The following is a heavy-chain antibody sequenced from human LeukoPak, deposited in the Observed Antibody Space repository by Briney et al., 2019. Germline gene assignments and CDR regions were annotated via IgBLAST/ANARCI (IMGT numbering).Heavy chain of an antibody. V-gene: IGHV4-61*02. J-gene: IGHJ4*02. CDR1: SGSISSGSYY. Sequence: SETLSLTCTVSSGSISSGSYYWSWIRQPAGKGLEWVGRTHTSGTTNYNPSLESRVTVPVDTSKNQFSLKLISATAADTAVYYCGRDRGGGVFDSWGQGILVTVSS. D-gene: IGHD2-8*01. CDR3: GRDRGGGVFDS. CDR2: THTSGTT.